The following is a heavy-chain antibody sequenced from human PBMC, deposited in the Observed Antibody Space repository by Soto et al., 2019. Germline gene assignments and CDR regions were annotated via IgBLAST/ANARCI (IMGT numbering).Heavy chain of an antibody. D-gene: IGHD2-21*02. CDR1: GFSFSTNA. Sequence: GGSLRLSXEASGFSFSTNAMNWVRQAPGKGPEWLSYISRDGGTIYYSSSVQGRFTVSRDNTRNSLFLQMNSMRAEDTAFYYCALLRDSWGQGAQVTVSS. V-gene: IGHV3-48*03. CDR2: ISRDGGTI. J-gene: IGHJ5*01. CDR3: ALLRDS.